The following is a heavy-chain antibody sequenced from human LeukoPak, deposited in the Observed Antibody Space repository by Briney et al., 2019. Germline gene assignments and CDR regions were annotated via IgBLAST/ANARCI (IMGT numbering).Heavy chain of an antibody. D-gene: IGHD7-27*01. CDR3: AKTPSTAWGLWNYFDS. CDR1: GFPFSDYA. CDR2: VAGGGITT. Sequence: GGSLRLSCSASGFPFSDYAMGWVRQAPGQGLEWISGVAGGGITTHAADSVKGRFTPSRANSPDTLPLQPHSPRVEDTDVYYCAKTPSTAWGLWNYFDSWGQGTLVTVSS. V-gene: IGHV3-23*01. J-gene: IGHJ4*02.